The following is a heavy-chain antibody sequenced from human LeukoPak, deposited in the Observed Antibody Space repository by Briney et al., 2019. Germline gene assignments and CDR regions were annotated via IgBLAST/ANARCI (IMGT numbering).Heavy chain of an antibody. Sequence: GASVKVSCKASGYTFTSYAMHWVRQAPGQRLEWMGWINAGNGKTKYSQKFQGGVTITRDTSASTAYMELSSLRSEDTAVYYCARYQNYYGSGSYFDYGMDVWGQGTTVTVSS. V-gene: IGHV1-3*01. D-gene: IGHD3-10*01. CDR2: INAGNGKT. CDR3: ARYQNYYGSGSYFDYGMDV. J-gene: IGHJ6*02. CDR1: GYTFTSYA.